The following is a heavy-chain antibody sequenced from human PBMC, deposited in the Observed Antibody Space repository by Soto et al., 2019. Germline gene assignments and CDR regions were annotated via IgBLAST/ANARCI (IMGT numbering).Heavy chain of an antibody. D-gene: IGHD3-9*01. CDR2: FDPKDGLP. CDR3: ATVVGLGRYFFDA. Sequence: GASVNGSWKIAGHSLSDLPIYWVRQSPGTGLECMGGFDPKDGLPVYAQNFQGRVTMTEDASTDTVYMEVESLRSEDTAVYYCATVVGLGRYFFDAWGQGTLVTVSS. V-gene: IGHV1-24*01. J-gene: IGHJ5*02. CDR1: GHSLSDLP.